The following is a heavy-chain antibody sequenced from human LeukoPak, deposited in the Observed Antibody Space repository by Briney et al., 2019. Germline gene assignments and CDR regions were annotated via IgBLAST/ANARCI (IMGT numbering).Heavy chain of an antibody. CDR1: GGSISSYY. V-gene: IGHV4-59*01. Sequence: SETLSLTWAVCGGSISSYYWSWIRQPPGKGLGWIGYIYYNGNTNYNPSLKSRVTISVDTSKNQFSLKLSSVTAADTAVYYCARGVYIAAAQYAYWGQGTLVTVSS. J-gene: IGHJ4*02. D-gene: IGHD6-13*01. CDR2: IYYNGNT. CDR3: ARGVYIAAAQYAY.